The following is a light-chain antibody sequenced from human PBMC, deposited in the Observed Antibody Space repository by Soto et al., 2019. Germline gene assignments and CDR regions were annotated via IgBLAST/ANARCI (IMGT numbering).Light chain of an antibody. CDR1: QDIRDK. Sequence: DIQMTQSPSSLSASVGDRVTITCQASQDIRDKLNWYQQKPGKAPKLLIYDASNLETGVPSRFRGSGSGTEFTFSISSLQPEDFAAYYCQHYDILITFGGGTKVEIK. V-gene: IGKV1-33*01. J-gene: IGKJ4*01. CDR2: DAS. CDR3: QHYDILIT.